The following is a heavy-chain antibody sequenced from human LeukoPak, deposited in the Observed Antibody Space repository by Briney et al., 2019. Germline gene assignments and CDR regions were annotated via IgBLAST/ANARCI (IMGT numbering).Heavy chain of an antibody. Sequence: RGGSLRLSCAASGFTFNNYWMHWVRQAPGKGLVWVSGINSDGSSATYADSVKGRFTISRDNAKNTLYLEMNSLRAEDMAVYYCAIGVVITTAFDNWGQGTLVTVSS. CDR3: AIGVVITTAFDN. CDR1: GFTFNNYW. D-gene: IGHD3-22*01. CDR2: INSDGSSA. V-gene: IGHV3-74*01. J-gene: IGHJ4*02.